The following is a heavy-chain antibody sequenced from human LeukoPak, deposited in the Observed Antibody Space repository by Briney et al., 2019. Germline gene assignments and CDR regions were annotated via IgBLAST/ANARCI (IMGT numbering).Heavy chain of an antibody. D-gene: IGHD6-19*01. V-gene: IGHV1-18*01. Sequence: GASVKVSCKASGYTFSNYGISWVRQAPGQGLEWMGWISTYNGNSNYAQKLQDRVILTTDTSTTTAYMDLRSLRSDDTAIYYCARAGGWAREDYKGDAFDIWGQGTMVSVSS. J-gene: IGHJ3*02. CDR2: ISTYNGNS. CDR3: ARAGGWAREDYKGDAFDI. CDR1: GYTFSNYG.